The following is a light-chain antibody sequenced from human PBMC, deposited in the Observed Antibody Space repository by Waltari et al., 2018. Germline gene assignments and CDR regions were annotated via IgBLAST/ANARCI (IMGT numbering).Light chain of an antibody. Sequence: QSALTQPASVSGSPGQSITISCTGTSSDVGSYNLVSWYQQHPGRAPKLMIYEVSERRSGVSNRFSGSKSGNTASLTIAGLQAEDEADYYCCSYAGSPHVVFGGGTKLTVL. J-gene: IGLJ2*01. CDR1: SSDVGSYNL. CDR2: EVS. CDR3: CSYAGSPHVV. V-gene: IGLV2-23*02.